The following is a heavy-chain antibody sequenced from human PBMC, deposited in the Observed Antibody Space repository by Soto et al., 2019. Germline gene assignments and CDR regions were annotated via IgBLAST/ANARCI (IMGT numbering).Heavy chain of an antibody. D-gene: IGHD3-22*01. J-gene: IGHJ3*02. CDR2: IYYRGST. CDR3: ARVRSNSDYYYDSSGLDAFDI. CDR1: GGSISRYY. V-gene: IGHV4-59*01. Sequence: SSETLSLTCTVSGGSISRYYWSWMRQPPGKGLEWIGYIYYRGSTNYNPSLKSRVAISVDTSKNQFSLKLSSVTAADTAVYYCARVRSNSDYYYDSSGLDAFDIWGQGTMVTVSS.